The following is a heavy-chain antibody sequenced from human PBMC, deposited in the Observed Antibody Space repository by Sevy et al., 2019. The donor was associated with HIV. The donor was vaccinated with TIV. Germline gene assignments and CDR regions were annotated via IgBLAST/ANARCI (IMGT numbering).Heavy chain of an antibody. Sequence: ASVKVSCKASGYTFTSYDINWVRQATGQGLEWVGWMNPNSGNTGYAQKFQGRVTITRNTSISTAYMELSSLRSEDTAVYYCARGPGIAAAFYWFDPWGQGTLVTVSS. J-gene: IGHJ5*02. CDR3: ARGPGIAAAFYWFDP. D-gene: IGHD6-13*01. CDR2: MNPNSGNT. V-gene: IGHV1-8*03. CDR1: GYTFTSYD.